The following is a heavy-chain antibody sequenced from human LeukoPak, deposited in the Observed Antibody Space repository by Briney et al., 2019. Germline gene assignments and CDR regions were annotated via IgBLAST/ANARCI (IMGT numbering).Heavy chain of an antibody. J-gene: IGHJ4*02. CDR3: GREYSSSYGDY. V-gene: IGHV1-8*03. CDR2: MNPNSGNT. D-gene: IGHD6-6*01. CDR1: GYTFTSYD. Sequence: GASVKVSCKASGYTFTSYDINWVRQATGQGLEWMGWMNPNSGNTGYAQKFQGRVTITRNTSISSAYLQLSSLRSEATAVFYCGREYSSSYGDYWGKGTPVTVSS.